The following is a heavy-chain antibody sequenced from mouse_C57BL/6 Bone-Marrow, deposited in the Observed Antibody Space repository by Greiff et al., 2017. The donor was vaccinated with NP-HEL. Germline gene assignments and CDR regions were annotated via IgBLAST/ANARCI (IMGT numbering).Heavy chain of an antibody. CDR1: GSHLSNYW. V-gene: IGHV6-3*01. D-gene: IGHD2-5*01. CDR2: IRLKSDNYAT. Sequence: DVKLVESGGGLVQNGGGRKRGGGVPGSHLSNYWMNWVRQSPEKRLYWVAQIRLKSDNYATLYAESVKGRFTISRDDSKSSVYLQMNNLRAEDTGIYYCTGSNYYFDYWGQGTTLTVSS. CDR3: TGSNYYFDY. J-gene: IGHJ2*01.